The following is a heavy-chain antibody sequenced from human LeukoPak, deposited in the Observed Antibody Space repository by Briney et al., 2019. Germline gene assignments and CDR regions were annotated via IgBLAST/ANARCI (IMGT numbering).Heavy chain of an antibody. J-gene: IGHJ3*02. CDR1: GFTFSSYW. V-gene: IGHV3-7*01. Sequence: GGSLRLSCAASGFTFSSYWMSWVRQAPGKGLEWVANIKQDGSEKYYVDSVKGRFTISRNNAKNSLYLQMNSLRAEDTAVYYCARVQRYSSSWTSFDIWGQGTMVTVSS. CDR3: ARVQRYSSSWTSFDI. CDR2: IKQDGSEK. D-gene: IGHD6-13*01.